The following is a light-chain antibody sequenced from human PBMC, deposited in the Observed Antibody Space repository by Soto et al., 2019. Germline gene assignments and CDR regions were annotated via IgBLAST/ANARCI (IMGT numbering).Light chain of an antibody. V-gene: IGKV3D-20*02. J-gene: IGKJ5*01. Sequence: EIVLTQSPGTLSLSPGERATLSCRASQSISSNYLAWYQQKPGQSPRLLIYGASSRATGIPDRFSGSGSATDFTLTISRLEPEDFAVYYCQHRTNWPPAISFGQGTRLEIK. CDR3: QHRTNWPPAIS. CDR1: QSISSNY. CDR2: GAS.